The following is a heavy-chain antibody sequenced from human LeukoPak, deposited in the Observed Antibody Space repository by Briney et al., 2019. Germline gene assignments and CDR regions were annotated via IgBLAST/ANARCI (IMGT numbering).Heavy chain of an antibody. CDR2: IFPIFGTA. CDR1: GGTFSSYA. V-gene: IGHV1-69*13. Sequence: ASVKVSCKASGGTFSSYAISWVRQAPGQGLEWMGGIFPIFGTANYAQKFQGRVTITADESTSTAYMELSSLRSEDTAVYYCARGRSMARGWFDPWGQGTLVTVSS. CDR3: ARGRSMARGWFDP. J-gene: IGHJ5*02. D-gene: IGHD2/OR15-2a*01.